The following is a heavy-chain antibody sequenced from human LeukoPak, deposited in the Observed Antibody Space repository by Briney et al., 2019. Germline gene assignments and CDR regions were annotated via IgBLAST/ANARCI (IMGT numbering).Heavy chain of an antibody. CDR3: ARDLTVTSTCWFDL. Sequence: GGSLRLSCAVSGFTFSSYTMTWVRQAPGKGLEWVSSITAGSTYIYYADSVKGRFTISRDNAKNSLYLQMNNLGAEDTAVYYCARDLTVTSTCWFDLWGQGTLVTVSS. CDR1: GFTFSSYT. J-gene: IGHJ5*02. V-gene: IGHV3-21*01. CDR2: ITAGSTYI. D-gene: IGHD4-11*01.